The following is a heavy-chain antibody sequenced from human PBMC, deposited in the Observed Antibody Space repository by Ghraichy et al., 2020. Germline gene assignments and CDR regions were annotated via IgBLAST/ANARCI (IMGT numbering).Heavy chain of an antibody. J-gene: IGHJ4*02. CDR3: ARGTYYYDTTDGNFDY. V-gene: IGHV3-30*19. D-gene: IGHD3-22*01. Sequence: GSLRLSCAASGFTFSRYGMHWVRQAPGKGLEWMAVISYDGNHKYYENSVKARFTISRDNSKNMLYLQMNSLETEDTAVYYCARGTYYYDTTDGNFDYWGQGTLVTVSP. CDR1: GFTFSRYG. CDR2: ISYDGNHK.